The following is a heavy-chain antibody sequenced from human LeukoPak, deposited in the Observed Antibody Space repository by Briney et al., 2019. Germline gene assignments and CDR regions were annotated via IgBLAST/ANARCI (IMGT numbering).Heavy chain of an antibody. CDR3: ARELFLEWLSCNWFDP. D-gene: IGHD3-3*01. CDR1: GYTFTSYG. J-gene: IGHJ5*01. V-gene: IGHV1-69*04. Sequence: ASVKVSCKASGYTFTSYGISWVRQAPGQGLEWMGRIIPILGIANYAQKFQGRVTITADKSTSTAYMELSSLRSEDTAVYYCARELFLEWLSCNWFDPWGQGTLVTVSS. CDR2: IIPILGIA.